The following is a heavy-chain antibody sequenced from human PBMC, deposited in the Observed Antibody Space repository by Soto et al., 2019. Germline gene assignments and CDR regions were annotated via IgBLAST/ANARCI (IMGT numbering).Heavy chain of an antibody. CDR3: VKDPHLPVAVAGPPSHY. Sequence: HPGGSLRLSCSASGFTFSSYAMHWVRQAPGKGLGYVSAISSNGGSTYYADSVKGRFTISRDNSKNTLYLQMSSLRAEDTAVYYCVKDPHLPVAVAGPPSHYWGQGTLVTVSS. J-gene: IGHJ4*02. D-gene: IGHD6-19*01. CDR1: GFTFSSYA. V-gene: IGHV3-64D*08. CDR2: ISSNGGST.